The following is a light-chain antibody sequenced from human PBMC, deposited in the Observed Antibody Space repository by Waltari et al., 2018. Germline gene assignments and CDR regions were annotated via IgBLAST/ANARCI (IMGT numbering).Light chain of an antibody. CDR2: SGS. CDR1: QNLVHSNGYTY. CDR3: MEALQTPRFT. V-gene: IGKV2-28*01. Sequence: IVMTQSPLSLPVTPGEPASISCRSSQNLVHSNGYTYLDWYVQKPGQSQQLLIYSGSIRASGVPDRVSGSGSGTDFTLEISRVEAEDVGVYYCMEALQTPRFTFGPGTRVEIK. J-gene: IGKJ3*01.